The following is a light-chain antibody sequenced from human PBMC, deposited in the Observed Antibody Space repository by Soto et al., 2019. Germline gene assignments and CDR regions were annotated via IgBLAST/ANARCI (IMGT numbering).Light chain of an antibody. J-gene: IGKJ4*01. V-gene: IGKV1-33*01. Sequence: DIQMTQSPCSLSASVGDRGTITCQASQDISNYLNWYQQKPGKAPKILVYDASVLEAGVPSRFSGGGSGTHFTLTISSLQAEDVATYSCHQFDDLPLTFGGGTKVEIK. CDR1: QDISNY. CDR2: DAS. CDR3: HQFDDLPLT.